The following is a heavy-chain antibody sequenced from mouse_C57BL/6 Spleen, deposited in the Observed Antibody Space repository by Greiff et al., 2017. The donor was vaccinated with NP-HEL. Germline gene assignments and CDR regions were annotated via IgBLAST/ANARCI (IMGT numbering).Heavy chain of an antibody. J-gene: IGHJ2*01. CDR3: ARGNYDGSSWENYFDY. D-gene: IGHD1-1*01. CDR2: IDPSDSYT. V-gene: IGHV1-69*01. Sequence: QVQLQQPGAELVMPGASVKLSCKASGYTFTSYWMHWVKQRPGQGLEWIGEIDPSDSYTNYNQKFKGKSTLTVDKSSSTAYMQLSSLTSEDSAVYYCARGNYDGSSWENYFDYWGQGTTLTVSS. CDR1: GYTFTSYW.